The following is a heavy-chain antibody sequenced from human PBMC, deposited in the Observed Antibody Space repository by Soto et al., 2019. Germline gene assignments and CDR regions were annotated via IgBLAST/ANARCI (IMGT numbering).Heavy chain of an antibody. CDR3: ARATQRLVPRTNY. J-gene: IGHJ4*02. Sequence: ASVKVSCKASGYTFTSYAIHWVRQAPGQRLEWMGWINAGNGNTKYSQKFQGRVTITRDTSASTAYMELSSLRSEDTAVYYCARATQRLVPRTNYSGKGPLVTASS. V-gene: IGHV1-3*01. CDR2: INAGNGNT. D-gene: IGHD3-10*01. CDR1: GYTFTSYA.